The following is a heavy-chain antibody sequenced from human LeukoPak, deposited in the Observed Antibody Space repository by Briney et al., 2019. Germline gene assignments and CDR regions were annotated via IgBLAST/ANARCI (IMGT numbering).Heavy chain of an antibody. CDR2: ISYDGSNK. J-gene: IGHJ4*02. Sequence: SGGSLRLSCAASGFTFSSYAMHWVRQAPGKGLEWVAVISYDGSNKYYADSVKGRFTISRDNSKNTLYLQMNSLRAEDTAVYYCASCGRYGYWGQGTLVTVSS. V-gene: IGHV3-30-3*01. CDR3: ASCGRYGY. D-gene: IGHD3-16*01. CDR1: GFTFSSYA.